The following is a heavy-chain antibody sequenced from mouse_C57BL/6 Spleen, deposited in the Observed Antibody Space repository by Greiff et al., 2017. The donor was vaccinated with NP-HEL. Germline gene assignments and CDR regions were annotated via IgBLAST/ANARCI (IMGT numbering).Heavy chain of an antibody. V-gene: IGHV3-6*01. J-gene: IGHJ4*01. D-gene: IGHD2-5*01. CDR3: ARGDYSNSLAMDY. Sequence: EVQLQESGPGLVKPSQSLSLTCSVTGYSITSGYYWNWIRQFPGNKLEWMGYISYDGSNNYNPSLKNRISITRDTSKNQFFLKLNSVTTEDTATYYCARGDYSNSLAMDYWGQGTSVTVSS. CDR2: ISYDGSN. CDR1: GYSITSGYY.